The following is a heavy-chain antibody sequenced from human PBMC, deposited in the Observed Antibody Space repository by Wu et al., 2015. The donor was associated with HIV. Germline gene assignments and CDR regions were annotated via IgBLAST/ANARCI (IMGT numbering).Heavy chain of an antibody. CDR1: GGTFSSYA. CDR3: ARDPPLYSSSWYYFDY. Sequence: QVQLVQSGAEVKKPGSSVKVSCKASGGTFSSYAISWVRQAPGQGLEWMGGIIPIFGTANYAQKFQGRVTITADESTSTAYVELSSLRSEDTALYYCARDPPLYSSSWYYFDYWGQGTLVTVSS. CDR2: IIPIFGTA. V-gene: IGHV1-69*12. D-gene: IGHD6-13*01. J-gene: IGHJ4*02.